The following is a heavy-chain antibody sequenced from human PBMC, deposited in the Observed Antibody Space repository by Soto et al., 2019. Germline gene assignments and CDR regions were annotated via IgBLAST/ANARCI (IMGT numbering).Heavy chain of an antibody. CDR3: TTTDFWSGYYSPFYWFDP. CDR2: IKSKTDGGTT. J-gene: IGHJ5*02. CDR1: GFTFSNAW. D-gene: IGHD3-3*01. V-gene: IGHV3-15*01. Sequence: EVQLVESGGGLVKPGGSLRISCAASGFTFSNAWMSWVRQVPGRGLEWVGRIKSKTDGGTTDYAAPVKARFTIPRDVSKNTMYLQMSSLKTEDTAVDYCTTTDFWSGYYSPFYWFDPWGQGSLVTVSS.